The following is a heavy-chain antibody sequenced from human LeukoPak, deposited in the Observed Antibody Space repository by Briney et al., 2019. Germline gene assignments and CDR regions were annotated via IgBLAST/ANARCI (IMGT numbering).Heavy chain of an antibody. CDR2: INPSGGST. V-gene: IGHV1-46*01. J-gene: IGHJ6*02. CDR1: GYTFTSYY. Sequence: GASVKGSCKASGYTFTSYYMHWVRQAPGQGLEWMGIINPSGGSTSYAQKFQGRVTMTRDTSTSTVYMELSRLRSEDTAVYYCARDAGPTYPLLYYYYYYGMDVWGQGTTVTVSS. CDR3: ARDAGPTYPLLYYYYYYGMDV.